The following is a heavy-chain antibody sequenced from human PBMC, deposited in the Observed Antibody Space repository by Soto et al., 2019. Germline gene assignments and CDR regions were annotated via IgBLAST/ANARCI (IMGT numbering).Heavy chain of an antibody. V-gene: IGHV4-61*01. Sequence: PSETPSLTSTVPGGSVNSGSYFWSCFRQPPGKGLEWLGYIYYTGSTNYNPYLNNQVTMSLHPSNNQFSLKLSSVTAADAAVYYCARDRAGTTASYSGMVVWGRGSTVTVS. J-gene: IGHJ6*02. CDR1: GGSVNSGSYF. CDR3: ARDRAGTTASYSGMVV. CDR2: IYYTGST. D-gene: IGHD1-7*01.